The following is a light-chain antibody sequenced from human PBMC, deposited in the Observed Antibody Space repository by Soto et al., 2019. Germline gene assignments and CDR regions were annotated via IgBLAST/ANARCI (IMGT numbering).Light chain of an antibody. Sequence: QSPSTLSAPVGDRVTITCRASQSISSWLAWYQQKPGKAPKILIYDASSLESGVPSRFSGSGSGTEFTLTISSLQPDDFATYYCQQYNSYSFTFGQGTRLEIK. CDR2: DAS. J-gene: IGKJ5*01. V-gene: IGKV1-5*01. CDR1: QSISSW. CDR3: QQYNSYSFT.